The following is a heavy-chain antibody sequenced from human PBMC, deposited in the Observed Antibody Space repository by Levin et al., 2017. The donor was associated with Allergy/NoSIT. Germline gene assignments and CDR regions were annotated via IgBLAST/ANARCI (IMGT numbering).Heavy chain of an antibody. CDR2: INPNSGGT. J-gene: IGHJ4*02. Sequence: ASVKVSCKTSGYTFTDYYIHWVRQAPGQGLEWMGWINPNSGGTNYAQKFQVRVTVTRDTYTNTAYMELSRLRSDDTALYYCARGHSSRGGTTFVDYWGQGTLVTVSS. D-gene: IGHD6-13*01. CDR1: GYTFTDYY. CDR3: ARGHSSRGGTTFVDY. V-gene: IGHV1-2*02.